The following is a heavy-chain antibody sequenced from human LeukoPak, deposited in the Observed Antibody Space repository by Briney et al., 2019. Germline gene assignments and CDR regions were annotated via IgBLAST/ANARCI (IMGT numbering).Heavy chain of an antibody. Sequence: SETLSLTCTVSGYSISNGYYWSWIRQPPGKGLEWIGYIYYSGSTSYNPSLKSRVTISVDTSKNQVFLKLSSVTAADTAVYYCARQGGKGPLNDYWGQGTLVTVSS. CDR2: IYYSGST. V-gene: IGHV4-59*08. J-gene: IGHJ4*02. CDR1: GYSISNGYY. CDR3: ARQGGKGPLNDY. D-gene: IGHD2-15*01.